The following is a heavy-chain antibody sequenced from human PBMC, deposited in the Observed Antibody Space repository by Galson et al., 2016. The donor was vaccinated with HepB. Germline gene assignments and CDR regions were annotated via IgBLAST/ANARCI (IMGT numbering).Heavy chain of an antibody. CDR1: GGSISSSSYY. V-gene: IGHV4-39*07. CDR2: IYYSGST. D-gene: IGHD2-8*01. J-gene: IGHJ4*02. Sequence: ETLSLTCTVSGGSISSSSYYRGWIRQPPGKGLEWIGSIYYSGSTYYNPSLKSRVTISVASSKNQFFLKLTSVTAADTAVYFCARERSGGVSGRLDSWGPGALLTVSS. CDR3: ARERSGGVSGRLDS.